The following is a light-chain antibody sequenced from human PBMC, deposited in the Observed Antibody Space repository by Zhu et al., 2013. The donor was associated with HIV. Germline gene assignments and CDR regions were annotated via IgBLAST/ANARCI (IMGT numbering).Light chain of an antibody. CDR1: QSVESW. CDR2: KSS. Sequence: DIQMTQSPSTLSASVGDRVTITCRASQSVESWLAWYQQRPGQAPKLLIYKSSTLQTGVPSRFLGSGSGTDFALSISGLQPDDFATYFCQQYDSYPWTFGRGTRV. CDR3: QQYDSYPWT. J-gene: IGKJ1*01. V-gene: IGKV1-5*03.